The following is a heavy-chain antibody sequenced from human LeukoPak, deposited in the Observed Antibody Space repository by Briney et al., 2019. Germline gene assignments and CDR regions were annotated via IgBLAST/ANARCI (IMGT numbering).Heavy chain of an antibody. J-gene: IGHJ6*03. CDR2: ISYDGGNK. D-gene: IGHD6-13*01. CDR3: ARGGSSSIWYYYMDV. CDR1: GFTFSTYA. V-gene: IGHV3-30-3*01. Sequence: GGSLRLSCAASGFTFSTYAMHWVRQAPGKGLEWVAVISYDGGNKYYADSVKGRFTISRDNSKSTLYLQMNSLRAEDTAVYYCARGGSSSIWYYYMDVWGKGTTVTVSS.